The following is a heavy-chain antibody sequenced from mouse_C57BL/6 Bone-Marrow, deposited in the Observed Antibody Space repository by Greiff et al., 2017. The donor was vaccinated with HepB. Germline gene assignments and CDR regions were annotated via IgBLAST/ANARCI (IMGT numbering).Heavy chain of an antibody. J-gene: IGHJ1*03. Sequence: VQLQQSGAELVRPGTSVKMSCKASGYTFTNYWIGWAKQRPGHGLEWIGEIYPGGGYTNYNEKFKGKATLTADKSSSTAYMQFSSLTSEDSAIYYCARDYYGSSYGGYFDVWGTGTTVTVSS. CDR3: ARDYYGSSYGGYFDV. CDR1: GYTFTNYW. D-gene: IGHD1-1*01. CDR2: IYPGGGYT. V-gene: IGHV1-63*01.